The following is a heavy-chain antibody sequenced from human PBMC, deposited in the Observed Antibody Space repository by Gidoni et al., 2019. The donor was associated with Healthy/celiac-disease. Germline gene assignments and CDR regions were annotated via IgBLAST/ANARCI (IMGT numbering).Heavy chain of an antibody. CDR3: AKWDTAKDPFDY. V-gene: IGHV3-23*01. Sequence: EVQLLESGGGLVQPGGSLRLSCAASGFTFSSYAMSWVRPAPVKGLAWVSAISGSGGSTYYADSVKGRFTISRDNSKNTLYLQMNSLRAEDTAVYYCAKWDTAKDPFDYWGQGTLVTVSS. CDR1: GFTFSSYA. D-gene: IGHD5-18*01. CDR2: ISGSGGST. J-gene: IGHJ4*02.